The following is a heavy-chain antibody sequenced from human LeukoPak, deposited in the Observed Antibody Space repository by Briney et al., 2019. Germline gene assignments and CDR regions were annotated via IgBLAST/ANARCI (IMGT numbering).Heavy chain of an antibody. D-gene: IGHD3-22*01. CDR3: AGVVVIMEAFDI. CDR1: GYSISSGYY. Sequence: PSETLSLTCTVSGYSISSGYYWGWIRQPPGKGLEWIGSFYHSGSTYYNPSLKSRVTMSVDTSKNQFSLKLSSVTAADTAVYYCAGVVVIMEAFDIWGQGTMVTVSS. V-gene: IGHV4-38-2*02. CDR2: FYHSGST. J-gene: IGHJ3*02.